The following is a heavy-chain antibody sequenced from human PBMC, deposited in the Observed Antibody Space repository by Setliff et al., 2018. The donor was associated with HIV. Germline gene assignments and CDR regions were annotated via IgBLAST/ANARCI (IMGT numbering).Heavy chain of an antibody. J-gene: IGHJ4*02. Sequence: SETLSLTCTVSGGSISSSSSFWGWIRQPPGKGLEWIGSIYYSGSTYYNPSLQSRVTISVDTSKNQFTLKLSSVTAADTAVYYCARQKTVTTYFDYWGQGTLVTVSS. CDR2: IYYSGST. V-gene: IGHV4-39*01. CDR1: GGSISSSSSF. CDR3: ARQKTVTTYFDY. D-gene: IGHD4-17*01.